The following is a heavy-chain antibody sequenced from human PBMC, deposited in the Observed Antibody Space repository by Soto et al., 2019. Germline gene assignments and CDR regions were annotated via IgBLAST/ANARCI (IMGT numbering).Heavy chain of an antibody. Sequence: PGGSLRLSCVVSGFTFSGYSMNWVRQPPGKGLEWVSYISSSGGTINYADSVKGRFTISRDNAKNSLFLQMNSLRDEDTALYYCGRDAWRADIWGQGTMVTVSS. D-gene: IGHD5-12*01. V-gene: IGHV3-48*02. CDR3: GRDAWRADI. CDR1: GFTFSGYS. J-gene: IGHJ3*02. CDR2: ISSSGGTI.